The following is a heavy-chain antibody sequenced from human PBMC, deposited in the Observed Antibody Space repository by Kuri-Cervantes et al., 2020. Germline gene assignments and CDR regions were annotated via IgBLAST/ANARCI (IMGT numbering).Heavy chain of an antibody. D-gene: IGHD5-24*01. CDR1: GFTVSGNY. CDR3: ARVKGGDGYNISPFDY. V-gene: IGHV3-7*01. CDR2: IKQDGSEK. J-gene: IGHJ4*02. Sequence: LSLTCVASGFTVSGNYMSWVRQAPGKGLEWVANIKQDGSEKYYVDSVKGRFTISRDNAKNSLYLQMNSLRAEDTAVYYCARVKGGDGYNISPFDYWGQGTLVTVSS.